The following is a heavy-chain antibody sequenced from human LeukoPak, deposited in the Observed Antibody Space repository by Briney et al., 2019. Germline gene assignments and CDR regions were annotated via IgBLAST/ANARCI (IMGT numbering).Heavy chain of an antibody. D-gene: IGHD6-19*01. CDR1: GLTFSSYA. CDR3: ARVSVASGWYVDY. Sequence: PGRSLRLSCAASGLTFSSYAMHWVRQAPGKGLEWVAVISYDGSNEYYADSMKGRFTISRDNAKNSLYLQMNSLRAEDTAVYYCARVSVASGWYVDYWGQGTLVTVSS. CDR2: ISYDGSNE. J-gene: IGHJ4*02. V-gene: IGHV3-30*04.